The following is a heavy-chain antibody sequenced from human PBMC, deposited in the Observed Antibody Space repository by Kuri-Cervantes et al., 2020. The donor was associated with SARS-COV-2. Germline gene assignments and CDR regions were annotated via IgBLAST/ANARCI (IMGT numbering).Heavy chain of an antibody. CDR1: GGTFSSYA. CDR3: ARVTGDLGVGAFDI. CDR2: IIPIFGTA. D-gene: IGHD7-27*01. J-gene: IGHJ3*02. Sequence: SVKVSCKASGGTFSSYAISWVRQAPGQGLEWMGGIIPIFGTANYAQKFQGRVTITTDESTSTAYMELSSLRSEDTAVYCCARVTGDLGVGAFDIWGQGTMVTVSS. V-gene: IGHV1-69*05.